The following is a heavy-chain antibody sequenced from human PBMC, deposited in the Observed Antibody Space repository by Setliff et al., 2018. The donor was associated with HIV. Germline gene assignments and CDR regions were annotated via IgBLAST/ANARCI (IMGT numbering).Heavy chain of an antibody. CDR2: ISGSGIST. CDR1: GFTFSNYA. V-gene: IGHV3-23*01. J-gene: IGHJ6*03. Sequence: GGSLRLSCAASGFTFSNYAMRWVRQAPGKGLAWVSGISGSGISTYNADSVKGRFTISRDNSNNALYLQMNSLRAEDTAVYYCAKSGYCGSSTCRNYFYYMDVWGKGTTVTVSS. CDR3: AKSGYCGSSTCRNYFYYMDV. D-gene: IGHD2-2*01.